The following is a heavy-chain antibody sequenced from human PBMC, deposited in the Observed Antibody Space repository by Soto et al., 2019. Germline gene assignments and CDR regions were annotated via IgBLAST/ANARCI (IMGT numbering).Heavy chain of an antibody. D-gene: IGHD2-2*01. CDR1: GFMFSSFS. V-gene: IGHV3-23*01. Sequence: EVQILESGGGRVQPGGSLRLSCAGSGFMFSSFSMTWVRQAPGKGLEWCATTRSNGEHTYYADSVKGRFTVARDNSKNTLFLERSSLRDEDSARYYCAKDSKRVSVSAARVYGMDVWGQETTVTVAS. CDR2: TRSNGEHT. CDR3: AKDSKRVSVSAARVYGMDV. J-gene: IGHJ6*02.